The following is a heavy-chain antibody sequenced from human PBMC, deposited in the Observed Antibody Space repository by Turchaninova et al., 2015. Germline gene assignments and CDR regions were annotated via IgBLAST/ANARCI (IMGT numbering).Heavy chain of an antibody. Sequence: QVQLQESGPGLVKPSQTLSLTCTVSGVSINSGDYHWSCNRQPPGKGLEWIGYIYSGGTTYYNPSLKSRVSISADMSNNQFALKLSSVTVADTAVYYCARYRNILTCFDYWGQGTLVTVSS. CDR2: IYSGGTT. CDR1: GVSINSGDYH. V-gene: IGHV4-30-4*01. J-gene: IGHJ4*02. CDR3: ARYRNILTCFDY. D-gene: IGHD4-11*01.